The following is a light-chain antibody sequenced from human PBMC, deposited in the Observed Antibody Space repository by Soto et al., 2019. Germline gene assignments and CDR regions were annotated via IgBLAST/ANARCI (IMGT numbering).Light chain of an antibody. CDR3: SSYTSSSTLV. V-gene: IGLV2-18*02. Sequence: QSALTQPPSVSGSPGQSVTISCTGTSSDVGTYNRVSWYQQPPGTAPKLMIYEVNNRPSGVPDRFSGSKSGKTASLTISGLQAEDEADYYCSSYTSSSTLVFGGGTKLTVL. J-gene: IGLJ2*01. CDR1: SSDVGTYNR. CDR2: EVN.